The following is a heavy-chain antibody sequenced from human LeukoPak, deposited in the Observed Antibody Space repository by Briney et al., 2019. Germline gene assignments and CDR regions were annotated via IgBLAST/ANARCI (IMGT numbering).Heavy chain of an antibody. Sequence: SETLSLTCTVSGGSISSYYWSWIRQPPGKGLEWIGYIYYSGSTNYNPSLKSRVTISVDTSKNQFSLKLSSVTAADTAVYYCAGNEYGGYATKGYWGQGTLVTVSS. J-gene: IGHJ4*02. V-gene: IGHV4-59*01. CDR2: IYYSGST. CDR1: GGSISSYY. CDR3: AGNEYGGYATKGY. D-gene: IGHD5-12*01.